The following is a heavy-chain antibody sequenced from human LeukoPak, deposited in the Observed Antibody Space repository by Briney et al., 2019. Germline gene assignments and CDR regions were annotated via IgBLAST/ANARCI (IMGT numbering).Heavy chain of an antibody. CDR2: IYYSGST. Sequence: PSETLSLTCTVSGGSISSSSYYWGWIRQPPGKGLEWIGSIYYSGSTYYNPSLKSRVTISVDTSKNQFSLKLSSVTAADTAVYYCARGDRGTPGGFDYWGQGTLVTVSS. CDR3: ARGDRGTPGGFDY. V-gene: IGHV4-39*01. J-gene: IGHJ4*02. D-gene: IGHD1-26*01. CDR1: GGSISSSSYY.